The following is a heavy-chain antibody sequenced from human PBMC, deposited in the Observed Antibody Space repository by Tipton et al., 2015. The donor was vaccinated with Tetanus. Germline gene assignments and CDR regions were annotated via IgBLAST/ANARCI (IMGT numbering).Heavy chain of an antibody. CDR1: GVSMIDSY. J-gene: IGHJ5*02. V-gene: IGHV4-4*07. CDR2: IYSSGTT. D-gene: IGHD3-16*01. CDR3: ARALKQGANWFDP. Sequence: TLYLTCTVSGVSMIDSYWNWIRQPAGKGLEWIGRIYSSGTTNYDPSLRVRVTMSIDTSKNRFSLKLDSVTAADTAIYYCARALKQGANWFDPWGQGTLVTVSS.